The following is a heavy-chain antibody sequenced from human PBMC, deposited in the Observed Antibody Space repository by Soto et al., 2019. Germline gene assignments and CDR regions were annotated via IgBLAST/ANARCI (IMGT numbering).Heavy chain of an antibody. D-gene: IGHD6-6*01. CDR2: INPSGGST. J-gene: IGHJ5*02. CDR1: GYTFTSYY. Sequence: ASVKVSCQASGYTFTSYYMHWVRQAPGQGLEWMGIINPSGGSTSYAQKFQGRVTMTRDTSTSTVYMELSSLRSEDTAVYYCARESSIAARPNNWFDPWGQGTLVTVSS. V-gene: IGHV1-46*01. CDR3: ARESSIAARPNNWFDP.